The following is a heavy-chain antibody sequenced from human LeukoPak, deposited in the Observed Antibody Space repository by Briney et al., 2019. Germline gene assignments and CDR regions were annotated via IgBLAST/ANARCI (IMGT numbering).Heavy chain of an antibody. Sequence: GGSLRLSCAASGFTFSHYWMSWVRQAPGKGLEWVANIKQDGSEKYYVDSVKSRFTISRDNAKNSLYLQMNSLRAEDTALYYCATHRGYSYGTAEDFDYWGQGTLVTVSS. D-gene: IGHD5-18*01. CDR2: IKQDGSEK. CDR3: ATHRGYSYGTAEDFDY. V-gene: IGHV3-7*01. CDR1: GFTFSHYW. J-gene: IGHJ4*02.